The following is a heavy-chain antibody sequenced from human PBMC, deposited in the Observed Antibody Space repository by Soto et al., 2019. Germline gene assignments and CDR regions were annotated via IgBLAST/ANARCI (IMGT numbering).Heavy chain of an antibody. CDR1: GFTFSSYS. D-gene: IGHD5-18*01. CDR3: ARDLLSVDTAMGRYYGMDV. J-gene: IGHJ6*02. CDR2: ISSSSSYI. V-gene: IGHV3-21*01. Sequence: GGSLRLSCAASGFTFSSYSMNWVRQAPGKGLEWVSSISSSSSYIYYADSVKGRFTISRDNAKNSLYLQMNSLRAEDTAVYYCARDLLSVDTAMGRYYGMDVWGPGTTGTVSS.